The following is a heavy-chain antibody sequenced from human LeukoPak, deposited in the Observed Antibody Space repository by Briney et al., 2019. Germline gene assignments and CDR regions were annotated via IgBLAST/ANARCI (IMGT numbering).Heavy chain of an antibody. V-gene: IGHV1-24*01. Sequence: ASVKVSCKVSGYTLTELSMYCGRQPPGKELEGMGGFNPEDGETIYAQKFQGRVTMTEHTPTDTAYMELDSLRSEDTAVHCCTKTGDGDYWGQGTLVTASS. CDR2: FNPEDGET. CDR3: TKTGDGDY. CDR1: GYTLTELS. J-gene: IGHJ4*02. D-gene: IGHD3-10*01.